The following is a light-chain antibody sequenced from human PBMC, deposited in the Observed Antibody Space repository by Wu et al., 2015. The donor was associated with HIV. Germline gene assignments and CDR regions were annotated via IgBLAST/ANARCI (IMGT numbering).Light chain of an antibody. CDR2: NAS. Sequence: EIVLTQSPATLSLSPGERATLSCRASQSVGSYLAWYQKKPGQAPRLLIYNASDRATGIPARFSGSGSGTDFNLIISSLEPEDFAVYYCQQSGSSPLTFGQGTKVEIK. V-gene: IGKV3-11*01. J-gene: IGKJ1*01. CDR1: QSVGSY. CDR3: QQSGSSPLT.